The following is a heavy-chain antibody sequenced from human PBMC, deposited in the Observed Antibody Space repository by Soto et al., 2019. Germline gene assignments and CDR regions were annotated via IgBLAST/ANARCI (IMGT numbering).Heavy chain of an antibody. V-gene: IGHV1-8*01. CDR3: ARGLSILPDLAGTIGY. D-gene: IGHD1-1*01. J-gene: IGHJ4*02. CDR1: GYTFTSYD. CDR2: MNPNSGNT. Sequence: ASVKVSCKASGYTFTSYDINWVRQATGQGLEWMGWMNPNSGNTGYAQKFQGRVTMTRNTSISTAYMELSSLRSEDTAVYYCARGLSILPDLAGTIGYWGQGTLVTVSS.